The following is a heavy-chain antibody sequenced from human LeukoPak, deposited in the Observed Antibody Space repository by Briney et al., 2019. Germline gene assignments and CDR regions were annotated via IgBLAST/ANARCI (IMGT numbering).Heavy chain of an antibody. Sequence: PGGSLRLSCAASGFTFSNARMSWVRQAPGKGLEWVGRIKSKTDGGTTDHAAPVKGRFTISRDDSKNTLYLQMSSLKTEDTAVYYCTTDGTIAAAGTVWYFDYWGQGTLVTVSS. J-gene: IGHJ4*02. V-gene: IGHV3-15*01. D-gene: IGHD6-13*01. CDR1: GFTFSNAR. CDR3: TTDGTIAAAGTVWYFDY. CDR2: IKSKTDGGTT.